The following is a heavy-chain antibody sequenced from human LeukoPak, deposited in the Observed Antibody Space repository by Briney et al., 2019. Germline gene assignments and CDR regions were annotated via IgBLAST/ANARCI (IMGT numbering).Heavy chain of an antibody. CDR1: GYTFTGYY. D-gene: IGHD6-13*01. CDR2: INPDSGGT. V-gene: IGHV1-2*02. J-gene: IGHJ4*02. CDR3: ARDRTRYSSSWHLFDY. Sequence: ASVKVSCKASGYTFTGYYMHWVRQAPGQGLEWMGWINPDSGGTIYAQNFQGRVTMTRDTSISTAYMELSSLRSDDTAVYYYARDRTRYSSSWHLFDYWGQGTLVTVSS.